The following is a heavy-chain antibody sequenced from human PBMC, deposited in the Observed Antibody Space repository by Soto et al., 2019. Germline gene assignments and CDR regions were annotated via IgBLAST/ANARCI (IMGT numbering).Heavy chain of an antibody. CDR3: ARGLNYVGY. Sequence: SETLSLTCAVYGGSFSDYYWSWLRQPPGKGLEWIGEINQSGSTNYNPSLKSRVTISIDTSKNQFSLKVSSVTAADTAVYYCARGLNYVGYWGQGTLVTVSS. D-gene: IGHD3-16*01. V-gene: IGHV4-34*01. CDR2: INQSGST. CDR1: GGSFSDYY. J-gene: IGHJ4*02.